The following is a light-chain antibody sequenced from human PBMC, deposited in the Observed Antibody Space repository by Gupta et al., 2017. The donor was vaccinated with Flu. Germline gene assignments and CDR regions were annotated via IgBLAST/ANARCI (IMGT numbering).Light chain of an antibody. CDR3: GAWDVSLNTWV. Sequence: QSVLTQPPSASETPGQTVTIFCPGRSSNIGSHSVTWYQQIPGKAPNLLIYENTQRPSGVPDRVSGSKSGASASLAIGGLQSEDEADYYCGAWDVSLNTWVFGGGTKLTVL. CDR1: SSNIGSHS. J-gene: IGLJ3*02. CDR2: ENT. V-gene: IGLV1-44*01.